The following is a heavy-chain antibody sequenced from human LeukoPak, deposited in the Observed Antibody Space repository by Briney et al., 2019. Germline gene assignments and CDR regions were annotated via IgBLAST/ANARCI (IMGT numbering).Heavy chain of an antibody. J-gene: IGHJ4*02. CDR3: ARGRAIDEGTQWLALF. V-gene: IGHV3-21*01. CDR2: ISSSSSYI. CDR1: GFTFSSYS. D-gene: IGHD6-19*01. Sequence: PGGSLRLSCAASGFTFSSYSMNWVRQAPGKGLEWVSSISSSSSYIYYADSVKGRFTISRDNAKNSLYLQMNSLRAEDTAVYYCARGRAIDEGTQWLALFWGQGTLVTVSS.